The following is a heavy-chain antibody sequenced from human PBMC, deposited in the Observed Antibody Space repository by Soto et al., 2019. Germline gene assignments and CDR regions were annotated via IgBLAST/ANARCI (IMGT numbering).Heavy chain of an antibody. CDR1: GGSISSYY. V-gene: IGHV4-59*01. D-gene: IGHD6-13*01. J-gene: IGHJ6*02. CDR3: ARGPIAAACTPSSYCYYGMDL. CDR2: IYYSGST. Sequence: SETLSLTCTVSGGSISSYYWSWIWQPPGKGLEWIGYIYYSGSTNYNPSLKSRVTISVDTSKNQFSLKLSSVTAADTAVYYCARGPIAAACTPSSYCYYGMDLWGQGTTVTVPS.